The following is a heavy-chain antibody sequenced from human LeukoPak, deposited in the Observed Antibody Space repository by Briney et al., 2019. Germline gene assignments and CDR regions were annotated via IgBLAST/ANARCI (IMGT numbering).Heavy chain of an antibody. J-gene: IGHJ4*02. CDR2: INWNGDKR. Sequence: GGSLRLSCAASGFTFDDYGMSWVRQAPGKGLEWVSSINWNGDKRGYADSVKGRFTISRDNAKNSLYLQMNSLRAEDTALYYCAKGASSSWYYFDYWGQGTLVTVSS. V-gene: IGHV3-20*04. CDR3: AKGASSSWYYFDY. CDR1: GFTFDDYG. D-gene: IGHD6-13*01.